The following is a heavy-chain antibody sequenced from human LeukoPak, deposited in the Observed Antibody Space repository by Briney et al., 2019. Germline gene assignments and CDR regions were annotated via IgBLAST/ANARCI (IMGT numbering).Heavy chain of an antibody. V-gene: IGHV4-59*08. J-gene: IGHJ4*02. CDR2: IYNSGST. CDR3: ARWAVVTANYFDY. CDR1: SGSISSYY. D-gene: IGHD2-15*01. Sequence: SETLSLTCTVSSGSISSYYWGWIRQPPGKGLEWIGNIYNSGSTYYNPSLKSRVTISVDTSKNQFSLKLSSVTAADTAVYYCARWAVVTANYFDYWGQGTLVTVSS.